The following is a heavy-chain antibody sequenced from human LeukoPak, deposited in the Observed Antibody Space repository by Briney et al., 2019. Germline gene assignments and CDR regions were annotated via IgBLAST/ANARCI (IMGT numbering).Heavy chain of an antibody. D-gene: IGHD7-27*01. J-gene: IGHJ4*02. CDR2: MKSNNGHT. CDR1: GYTFTSFD. V-gene: IGHV1-8*01. CDR3: ARGPPNWGMVGY. Sequence: GASVKVSCKASGYTFTSFDFNWVRQATGQGLEWMGWMKSNNGHTGYDQKFQGRVTMTRDTSISTAYMELSSLTFEDTAVYYCARGPPNWGMVGYWGQGTLVTVSS.